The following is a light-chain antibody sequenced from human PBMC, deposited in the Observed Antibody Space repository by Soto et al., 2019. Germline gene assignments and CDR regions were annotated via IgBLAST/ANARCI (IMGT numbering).Light chain of an antibody. CDR1: QHISDY. J-gene: IGKJ1*01. Sequence: DIQMTQSPSSLSASVGDRVTITCQASQHISDYLNWYQQKPGKAPKLLIYGASNLETGVPSRFSGSGSGTDFTLTISSLQSEDIATYYCQQYDIPPPTFGQGTKVEVK. CDR3: QQYDIPPPT. CDR2: GAS. V-gene: IGKV1-33*01.